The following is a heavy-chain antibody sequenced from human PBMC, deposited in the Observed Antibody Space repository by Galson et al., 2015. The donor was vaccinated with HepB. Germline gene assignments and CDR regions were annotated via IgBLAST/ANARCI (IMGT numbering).Heavy chain of an antibody. CDR1: GYTFTSYG. D-gene: IGHD3-22*01. Sequence: SVKVSCKASGYTFTSYGISWVRQAPGQGLEWMGWISAYNGNTNYAQKLQGRVTMTTDTSTSTAYMELRSLRSDDTAVYYCARLDTMIVVVSRGRAFDYWGQGTLVTVSS. J-gene: IGHJ4*02. V-gene: IGHV1-18*01. CDR2: ISAYNGNT. CDR3: ARLDTMIVVVSRGRAFDY.